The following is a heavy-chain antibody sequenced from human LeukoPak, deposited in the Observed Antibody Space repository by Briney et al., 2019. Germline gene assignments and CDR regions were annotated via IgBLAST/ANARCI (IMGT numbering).Heavy chain of an antibody. J-gene: IGHJ4*02. CDR2: ISGSGGST. D-gene: IGHD6-19*01. CDR3: AKDPPSIAVAGTREDFDY. V-gene: IGHV3-23*01. CDR1: GFTFSSYA. Sequence: GGSLRLSCAASGFTFSSYAMSWVRQAPGKGLEWVSAISGSGGSTYYADSVKGRFTISRDNSKNTLYLQMNSLRAEDTAVYYCAKDPPSIAVAGTREDFDYWGQGTLVTVSS.